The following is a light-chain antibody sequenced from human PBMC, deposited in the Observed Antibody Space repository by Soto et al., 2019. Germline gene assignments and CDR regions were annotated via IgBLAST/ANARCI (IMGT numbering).Light chain of an antibody. J-gene: IGKJ1*01. CDR1: QSVSSN. Sequence: EIVMTQSPATLSVSPGVRATLSCRASQSVSSNLAWYQQKPGQAPRLLIYGASTRATGIPVRFSGSGSGTEFTLTISSLQSEDFAVYYCQQYNNWPPWTFGRGTKVEIK. CDR3: QQYNNWPPWT. CDR2: GAS. V-gene: IGKV3-15*01.